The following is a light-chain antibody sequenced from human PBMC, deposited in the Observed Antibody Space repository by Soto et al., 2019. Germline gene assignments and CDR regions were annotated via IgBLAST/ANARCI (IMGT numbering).Light chain of an antibody. CDR2: TFA. Sequence: QSVLTQPPSASGTPGQRVTISCSGSSSNIGSNAVNWYQQLPGTAPKLLIYTFAQRPSGVPDRLSGSKSGTSASLAISGLQSEDEADYYCASWDVSLNAWVFGGGTKLTDL. CDR1: SSNIGSNA. J-gene: IGLJ3*02. V-gene: IGLV1-44*01. CDR3: ASWDVSLNAWV.